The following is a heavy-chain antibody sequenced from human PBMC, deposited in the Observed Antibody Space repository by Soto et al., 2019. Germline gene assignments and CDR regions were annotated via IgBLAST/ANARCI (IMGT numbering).Heavy chain of an antibody. CDR1: GGTFSSYA. D-gene: IGHD6-13*01. CDR2: IIPIFGTA. J-gene: IGHJ6*02. Sequence: SVKVSCKASGGTFSSYAISWVRQAPGQGLEWMGGIIPIFGTANYAQKFQGRVTITADESTSTAYMELSSLRSEDTAVYYCARDGIPIADPSYYYGMDVWGQGTTVTVSS. V-gene: IGHV1-69*13. CDR3: ARDGIPIADPSYYYGMDV.